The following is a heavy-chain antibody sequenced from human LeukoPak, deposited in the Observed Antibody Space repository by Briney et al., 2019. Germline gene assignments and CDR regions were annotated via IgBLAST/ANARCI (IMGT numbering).Heavy chain of an antibody. CDR2: IYESVKT. D-gene: IGHD6-13*01. CDR3: ARPYSSDWYFDY. CDR1: GGSVSSNYA. J-gene: IGHJ4*02. Sequence: SETLSLTCTVTGGSVSSNYAWAWIRQSPGKGLECIGYIYESVKTYYNPSLRGRVAMSVDTSKNQFSLTLRSVTAADTAVYYCARPYSSDWYFDYWGQGILVTVSS. V-gene: IGHV4-39*01.